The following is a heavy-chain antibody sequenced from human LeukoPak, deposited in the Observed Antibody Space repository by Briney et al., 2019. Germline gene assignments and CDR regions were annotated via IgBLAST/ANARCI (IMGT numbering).Heavy chain of an antibody. D-gene: IGHD3-22*01. CDR1: GGSISSGEYY. V-gene: IGHV4-30-4*08. Sequence: SQTLSLTCTVSGGSISSGEYYWSWIRQPPGKGLGWIGYIYYSGSTYYNPSLKGRVTISVDTSKNQFTLKLISVTAADTAVYYCARVGSPTNYYDSSGYYQYFDYWGQGTLVTVSS. CDR2: IYYSGST. J-gene: IGHJ4*02. CDR3: ARVGSPTNYYDSSGYYQYFDY.